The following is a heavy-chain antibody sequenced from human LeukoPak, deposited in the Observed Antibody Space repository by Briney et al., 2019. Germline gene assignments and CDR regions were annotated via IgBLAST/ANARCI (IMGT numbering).Heavy chain of an antibody. CDR3: ARTVTYYYDSSGYDY. J-gene: IGHJ4*02. V-gene: IGHV3-30*04. D-gene: IGHD3-22*01. Sequence: GGSLRLSCAASGFIFSNYAMHWVRQAPGKGLEWVAVISYDGSNKYYADSVKGRFTISRDNSKNTLYLQMNSLRAEDTAVYYCARTVTYYYDSSGYDYWGQGTLVTVSS. CDR2: ISYDGSNK. CDR1: GFIFSNYA.